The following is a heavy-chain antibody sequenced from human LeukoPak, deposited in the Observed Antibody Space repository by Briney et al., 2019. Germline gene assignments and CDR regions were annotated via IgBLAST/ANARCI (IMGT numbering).Heavy chain of an antibody. CDR3: ARLRGSYRSDLDY. J-gene: IGHJ4*02. V-gene: IGHV4-59*08. CDR1: GGSISSYY. CDR2: IYYSGST. D-gene: IGHD1-26*01. Sequence: SETLSLTCTVSGGSISSYYWSWIRQPPGKGLEWIGYIYYSGSTNYNPSLKSRVTISVDTSKNQFSLKLSSVTAADTAVYYCARLRGSYRSDLDYWGQGTLVTVSS.